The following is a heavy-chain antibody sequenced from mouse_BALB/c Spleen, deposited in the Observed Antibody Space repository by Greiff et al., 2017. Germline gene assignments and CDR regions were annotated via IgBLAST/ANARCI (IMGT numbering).Heavy chain of an antibody. V-gene: IGHV5-6-3*01. J-gene: IGHJ2*01. CDR1: GFTFSSYG. Sequence: DVQLVESGGGLVQPGGSLKLSCAASGFTFSSYGMSWVRQTPDKRLELVATINSNGGSTYYPDSVKGRFTISRDNARNILYLQMSSLRSEDTAMYYCARDDYYGGDYWGQGTTLTVSS. CDR3: ARDDYYGGDY. CDR2: INSNGGST. D-gene: IGHD1-1*01.